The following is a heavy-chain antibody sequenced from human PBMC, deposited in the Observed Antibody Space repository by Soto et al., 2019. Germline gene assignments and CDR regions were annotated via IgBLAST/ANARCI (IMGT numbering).Heavy chain of an antibody. CDR2: TNTDGTAT. V-gene: IGHV3-74*03. J-gene: IGHJ6*02. CDR1: GFTFSAYW. CDR3: TRGHYYGMDV. Sequence: LRLSCAASGFTFSAYWMHWVRQAPGKGLVWVSRTNTDGTATTYADSVEGRFTIARDNAKNMLYLQMNSLRAEDTAVYYCTRGHYYGMDVWGQGTTVTVSS.